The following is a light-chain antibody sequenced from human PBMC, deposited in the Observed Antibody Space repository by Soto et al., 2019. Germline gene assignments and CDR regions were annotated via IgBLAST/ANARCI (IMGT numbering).Light chain of an antibody. J-gene: IGKJ2*01. Sequence: EIVLTQSPGTLSLSPGERATLSCRASQSVSSRYLAWYQQKPGQAPRLLMYGASSRATGIPDRFSGSGSGTDFTLTISRLEPDDFAVYYCQQYGSSPPYTFGQGTELEIK. V-gene: IGKV3-20*01. CDR1: QSVSSRY. CDR3: QQYGSSPPYT. CDR2: GAS.